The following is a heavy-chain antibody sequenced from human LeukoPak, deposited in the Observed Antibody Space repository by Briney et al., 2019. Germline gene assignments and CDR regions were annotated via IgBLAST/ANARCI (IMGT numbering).Heavy chain of an antibody. CDR2: IKQDGSEK. Sequence: GGSLRLSCAASGFTFSSYWMTWVRQAPGKGLEWVANIKQDGSEKHYVDSAKGRFTISRDNAKNTLYLQMNTLTAEDTAVYYCARAGFFRFDYWGQGTLVTVSS. CDR3: ARAGFFRFDY. D-gene: IGHD1-14*01. CDR1: GFTFSSYW. V-gene: IGHV3-7*01. J-gene: IGHJ4*02.